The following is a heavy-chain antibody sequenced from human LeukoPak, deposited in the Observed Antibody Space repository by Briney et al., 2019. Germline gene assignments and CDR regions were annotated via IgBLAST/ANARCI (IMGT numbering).Heavy chain of an antibody. CDR1: GGSISSCY. V-gene: IGHV4-59*01. CDR3: DV. D-gene: IGHD2-2*01. CDR2: INYSGST. Sequence: SETLSLTCTVSGGSISSCYWSWIRQPPGKGLEWIGYINYSGSTNYNPSLKSRVTISLDTSKTDTAVYYCAREGAAPMYYYMDVWGKGTTVTVSS. J-gene: IGHJ6*03.